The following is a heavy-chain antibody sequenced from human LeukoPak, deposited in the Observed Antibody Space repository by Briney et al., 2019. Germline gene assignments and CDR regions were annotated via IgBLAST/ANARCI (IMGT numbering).Heavy chain of an antibody. CDR1: GYTFSGYY. Sequence: GASVKVSCKASGYTFSGYYIHWVRQAPGQGLEWMGWINPASGGTKYVQRLQGRVTMTRDTSISTAYMELSRLISDDTAVYFCARGSAVTGRENVPCEYWGQGTLVTVSS. D-gene: IGHD6-19*01. CDR3: ARGSAVTGRENVPCEY. V-gene: IGHV1-2*02. J-gene: IGHJ4*02. CDR2: INPASGGT.